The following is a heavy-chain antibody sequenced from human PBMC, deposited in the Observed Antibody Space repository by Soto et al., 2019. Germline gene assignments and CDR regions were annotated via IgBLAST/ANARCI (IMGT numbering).Heavy chain of an antibody. D-gene: IGHD2-21*02. CDR1: GFTFSSYT. CDR2: ITSTSTHI. CDR3: ARDGARDRGDKGFDY. Sequence: GGSLRLSCAASGFTFSSYTMHWVRQAPGKGLEWVSSITSTSTHIYYRDSLKGRFTISRDNAKNSLYLQMNSLGPGDTAVYYCARDGARDRGDKGFDYWGQGTVVTVSS. J-gene: IGHJ4*02. V-gene: IGHV3-21*01.